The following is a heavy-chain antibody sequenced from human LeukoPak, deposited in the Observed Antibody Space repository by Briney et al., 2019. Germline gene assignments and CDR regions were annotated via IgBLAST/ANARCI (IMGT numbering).Heavy chain of an antibody. CDR1: EFTVSSNY. J-gene: IGHJ6*02. CDR2: IYTSGST. Sequence: GGSLRLSCAASEFTVSSNYMNWVRQAPGKGLEWVSFIYTSGSTYYTDSVRGRFTISRDNSKNTLYLEMNSLRAEDTAVYYCARVGTTVSTNYYGMDVWGQGTTVTVSS. CDR3: ARVGTTVSTNYYGMDV. D-gene: IGHD4-11*01. V-gene: IGHV3-66*02.